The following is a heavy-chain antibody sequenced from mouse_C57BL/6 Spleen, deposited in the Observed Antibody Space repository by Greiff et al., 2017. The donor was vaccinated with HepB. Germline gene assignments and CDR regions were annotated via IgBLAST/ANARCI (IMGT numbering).Heavy chain of an antibody. J-gene: IGHJ1*03. D-gene: IGHD1-1*01. Sequence: EVQLQQSGAELVRPGASVKLSCTASGFNIKDDYMHWVKQRPEQGLEWIGWIDPENGDTEYASKFQGKATITADTSSNTAYLQLSSLTSEDTAVYYCTPRGSSLYWYFDVWGTGTTVTVSS. CDR1: GFNIKDDY. V-gene: IGHV14-4*01. CDR2: IDPENGDT. CDR3: TPRGSSLYWYFDV.